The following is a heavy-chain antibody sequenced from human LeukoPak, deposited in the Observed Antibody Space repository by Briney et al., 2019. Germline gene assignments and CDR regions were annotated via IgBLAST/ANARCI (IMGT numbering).Heavy chain of an antibody. CDR3: ARVPGRNSPYDSSGYYYERWFDP. D-gene: IGHD3-22*01. J-gene: IGHJ5*02. Sequence: PSETLSLTCTVSGGSISSYYWSWIRQPPGKGLEWIGYIYYSGSTNYNPSLKSRVTISVDTSKNQFSLKLSSVTAAGTAVYYCARVPGRNSPYDSSGYYYERWFDPWGQGTLVTVSS. CDR2: IYYSGST. CDR1: GGSISSYY. V-gene: IGHV4-59*01.